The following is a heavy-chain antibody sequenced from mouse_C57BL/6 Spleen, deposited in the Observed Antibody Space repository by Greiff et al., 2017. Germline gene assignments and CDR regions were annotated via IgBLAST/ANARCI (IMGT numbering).Heavy chain of an antibody. CDR3: ASPSPGFAY. V-gene: IGHV1-42*01. J-gene: IGHJ3*01. Sequence: LVESGPELVKPGASVKISCKASGYSFTGYYMNWVKQSPEKSLEWIGEINPSTGGTTYNQKFKAKATLTVDKSSSTAYMQLKSLTSEDSAVYYCASPSPGFAYWGQGTLVTVSA. CDR1: GYSFTGYY. CDR2: INPSTGGT.